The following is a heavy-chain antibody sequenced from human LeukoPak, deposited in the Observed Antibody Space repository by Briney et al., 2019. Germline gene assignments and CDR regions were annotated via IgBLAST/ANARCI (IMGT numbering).Heavy chain of an antibody. D-gene: IGHD3-3*01. V-gene: IGHV1-58*01. Sequence: SVKVSCKASGFTFSSSAVQWVRQARGQRLEWIGWIVVGSGNTNYAQNFQQRVTITRDMSTSTAYMELSSLRSEDTAVYYCAAHKRYDSWTSYYNLRYHYYYMDVWGKGTTVAVSS. CDR2: IVVGSGNT. J-gene: IGHJ6*03. CDR3: AAHKRYDSWTSYYNLRYHYYYMDV. CDR1: GFTFSSSA.